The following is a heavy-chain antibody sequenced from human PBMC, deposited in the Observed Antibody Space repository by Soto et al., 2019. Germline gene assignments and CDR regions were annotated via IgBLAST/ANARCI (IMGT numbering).Heavy chain of an antibody. V-gene: IGHV1-69*13. Sequence: ASVKVSCKASGGTFSSYAISWVRQAPGQGLEWMGGIIPIFGTANYAQKFQGRVTITADESTSTAYMELSSLRSEDTAVYYCARGLALRSTSSETRIPYGMDVWGQGTTVTVSS. D-gene: IGHD2-2*01. CDR2: IIPIFGTA. CDR3: ARGLALRSTSSETRIPYGMDV. J-gene: IGHJ6*02. CDR1: GGTFSSYA.